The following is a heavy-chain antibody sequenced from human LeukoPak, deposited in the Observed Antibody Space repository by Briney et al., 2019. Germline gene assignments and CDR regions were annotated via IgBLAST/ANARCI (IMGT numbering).Heavy chain of an antibody. Sequence: KPSETLSLTCTVSGGSISSYYWSWIRQPPGKGLEWIGYIYYSGSTNYNPSLKSRVTISVDTSKNQFSLKLSSVTAADTAVYYCARGRMGAVDAFDIWGQGTMVTVSS. CDR2: IYYSGST. J-gene: IGHJ3*02. CDR1: GGSISSYY. V-gene: IGHV4-59*01. CDR3: ARGRMGAVDAFDI. D-gene: IGHD1-26*01.